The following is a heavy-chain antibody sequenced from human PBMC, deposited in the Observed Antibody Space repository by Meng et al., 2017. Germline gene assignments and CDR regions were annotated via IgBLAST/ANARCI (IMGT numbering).Heavy chain of an antibody. D-gene: IGHD3-10*01. J-gene: IGHJ3*02. CDR3: ARGPSPITMVRGADAFDI. CDR1: GYTFTGYY. V-gene: IGHV1-2*06. Sequence: ASVKVSCKASGYTFTGYYMHWVRQAPGQGLEWMGRINPNSGGTNYAQKFQGRVTMTRDTSISTAYMELSRLRSDDAAVYYCARGPSPITMVRGADAFDIWGQGTMVTVSS. CDR2: INPNSGGT.